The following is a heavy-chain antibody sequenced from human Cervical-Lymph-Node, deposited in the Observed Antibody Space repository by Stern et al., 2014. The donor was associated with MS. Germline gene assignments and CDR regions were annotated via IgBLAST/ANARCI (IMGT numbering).Heavy chain of an antibody. V-gene: IGHV1-46*01. D-gene: IGHD1-26*01. CDR2: ISPDGGRT. CDR3: ARVSPTVGASY. Sequence: VQLVESGAEVKEPGASVKVSCTASGYTFTDYNIQWVRQAPGPGLEWMGMISPDGGRTAYAPKFRGRVTMTRDKSTATVYMELNSLRSEDTAVYFCARVSPTVGASYLGPGTL. CDR1: GYTFTDYN. J-gene: IGHJ4*02.